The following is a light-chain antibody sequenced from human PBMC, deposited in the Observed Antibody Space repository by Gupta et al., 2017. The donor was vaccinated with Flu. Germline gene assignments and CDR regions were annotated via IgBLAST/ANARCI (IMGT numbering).Light chain of an antibody. J-gene: IGLJ3*02. V-gene: IGLV1-40*01. Sequence: QSMLTQPPSVSGAPGQRLTIPCTGTSSNFGAGYDVHWYQQLPGTAPKLLIYGNSNRASGVPDRFSGSRSGTSASLTITGLQAEDEANYYCQSYDISLTGSVFGGGTKVTVL. CDR3: QSYDISLTGSV. CDR1: SSNFGAGYD. CDR2: GNS.